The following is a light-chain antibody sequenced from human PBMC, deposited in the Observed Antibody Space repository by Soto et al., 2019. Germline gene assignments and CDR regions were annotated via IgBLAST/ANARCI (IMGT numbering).Light chain of an antibody. CDR1: QSIHSW. V-gene: IGKV1-5*03. CDR3: QQYNSYPWT. Sequence: DIQMTQSPSTLSASVGDRVTITCRASQSIHSWSGWYQQKPGKAPKLLLYKASSLESGGPSRFSGSETGTEYTLTISSLQPEDFATDYCQQYNSYPWTFGQVAKVEMK. CDR2: KAS. J-gene: IGKJ1*01.